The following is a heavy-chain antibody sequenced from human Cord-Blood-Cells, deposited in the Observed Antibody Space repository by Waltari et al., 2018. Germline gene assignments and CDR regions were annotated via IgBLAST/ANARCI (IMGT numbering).Heavy chain of an antibody. Sequence: VQLLESGGGLVQPGVSLTLPCAASGCTFSRHAISWVRRAPGKGLEWVSAISSSGGSTYYADSVKGRFTISRDNSKNTMYLQMNSLRAEDTAVYYCAKDRGWTEQLVPFDYWGQGTLVTVSS. V-gene: IGHV3-23*01. J-gene: IGHJ4*02. CDR2: ISSSGGST. CDR1: GCTFSRHA. D-gene: IGHD6-13*01. CDR3: AKDRGWTEQLVPFDY.